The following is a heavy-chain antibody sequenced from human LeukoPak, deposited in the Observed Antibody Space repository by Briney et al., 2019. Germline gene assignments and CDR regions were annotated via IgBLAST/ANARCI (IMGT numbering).Heavy chain of an antibody. D-gene: IGHD2-2*01. Sequence: PSETLSLTCTVSGGSISSYYWSWIRQPPGKGLEWIGYIYYSGSTYYNPSLKSRVTISVDTSKNQFSLKLSSVTAADTAVYYCASRYCSSTSCYWFDPWGQGTLVTVSS. CDR2: IYYSGST. CDR1: GGSISSYY. J-gene: IGHJ5*02. V-gene: IGHV4-59*06. CDR3: ASRYCSSTSCYWFDP.